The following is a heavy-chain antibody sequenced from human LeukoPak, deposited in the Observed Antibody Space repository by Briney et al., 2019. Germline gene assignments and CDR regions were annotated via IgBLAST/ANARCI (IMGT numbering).Heavy chain of an antibody. Sequence: GGSLRLSCAASGFSFSSYEMNWVRQAPGKGLEWVSYISASGSTIYYADSVKGRFTFSRDNSKNLLYLQMNSLRAEDTAVYYCARGQWLVRGVYFDYWGQGTLVSVSS. CDR3: ARGQWLVRGVYFDY. CDR1: GFSFSSYE. CDR2: ISASGSTI. D-gene: IGHD6-19*01. J-gene: IGHJ4*02. V-gene: IGHV3-48*03.